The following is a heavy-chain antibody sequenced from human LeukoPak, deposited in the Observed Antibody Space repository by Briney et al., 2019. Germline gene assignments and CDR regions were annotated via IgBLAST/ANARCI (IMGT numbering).Heavy chain of an antibody. J-gene: IGHJ6*02. D-gene: IGHD3-22*01. CDR2: IYYSGST. CDR3: ARAYDSSGYGRDYYYYGMDV. CDR1: DGSISSYY. Sequence: SETLSLTCTVSDGSISSYYWSWIRQPPGKGLEWIGYIYYSGSTNYNPSLKSRVTISVDTSKNQFSLKLSSVTAADTAVYYCARAYDSSGYGRDYYYYGMDVWGQGTTVTVSS. V-gene: IGHV4-59*08.